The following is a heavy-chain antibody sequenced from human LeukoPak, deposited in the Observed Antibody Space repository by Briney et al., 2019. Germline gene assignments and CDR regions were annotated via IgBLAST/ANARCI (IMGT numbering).Heavy chain of an antibody. Sequence: GGALRLSCAASGFTFSDEYMSWIRQAPGKGLEWVSAISGSGGNTYYADSVKGRFTISRDNSKNTLYLQMNSLRAEDTAVYYCAKNSRWELPDYWGQGTLVTVSS. CDR1: GFTFSDEY. CDR2: ISGSGGNT. J-gene: IGHJ4*02. CDR3: AKNSRWELPDY. D-gene: IGHD1-26*01. V-gene: IGHV3-23*01.